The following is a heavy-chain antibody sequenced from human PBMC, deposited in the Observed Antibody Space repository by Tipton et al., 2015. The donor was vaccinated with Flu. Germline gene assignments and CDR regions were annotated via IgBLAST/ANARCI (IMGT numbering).Heavy chain of an antibody. D-gene: IGHD5-18*01. Sequence: TLSLTCTVSGGSISSGSYYWSWIRQPAGKGLEWIGRIYTSGSTNYNPSLKSRVTISVDTSKNRFSLKLSSVTAADTAVYYCARGGYSYGYGKNYYYYGMDVWGQGTTVTVSS. J-gene: IGHJ6*02. CDR3: ARGGYSYGYGKNYYYYGMDV. CDR2: IYTSGST. V-gene: IGHV4-61*02. CDR1: GGSISSGSYY.